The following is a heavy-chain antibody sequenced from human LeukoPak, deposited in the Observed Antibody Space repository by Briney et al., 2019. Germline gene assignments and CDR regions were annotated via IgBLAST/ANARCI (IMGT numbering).Heavy chain of an antibody. CDR3: ARAYGSGSYPYYFDY. CDR2: ISSSSSTI. D-gene: IGHD3-10*01. V-gene: IGHV3-48*04. CDR1: GFTFSSYS. J-gene: IGHJ4*02. Sequence: PGGSLRLSCAASGFTFSSYSMNWVRQAPGKGLEWVSYISSSSSTIYYADSVKGRFTISRDNAKNSLYLQMNNLRAEDTAVYYCARAYGSGSYPYYFDYWGQGTLVTVSS.